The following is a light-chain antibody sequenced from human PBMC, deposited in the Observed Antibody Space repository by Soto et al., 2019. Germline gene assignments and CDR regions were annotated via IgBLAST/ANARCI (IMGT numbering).Light chain of an antibody. J-gene: IGKJ2*01. CDR2: GAS. CDR3: QQYGSSPPHT. CDR1: ESVSSSF. V-gene: IGKV3-20*01. Sequence: ENVLTQSPGTLSLSPGERATLSCRASESVSSSFLAWYQQRLGQAPRLLIYGASSRATGIPDRFSGSGSGTDFTLTISRLGPEDFAVYFCQQYGSSPPHTFGQGTKVDIK.